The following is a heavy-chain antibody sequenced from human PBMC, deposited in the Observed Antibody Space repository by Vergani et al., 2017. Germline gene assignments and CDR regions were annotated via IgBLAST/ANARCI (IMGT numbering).Heavy chain of an antibody. J-gene: IGHJ4*02. CDR2: ISYSGNT. Sequence: QLQLQESGPGLVKPSETLSLTCTVSGGSISSTNFYWGWIRQPPGRGLGWIGTISYSGNTYYNPSLKRRLSIAVDTSRNQFSLGLSSMTAADAAVYYCAKFAWLARWDFDSWGQGTLVTVSS. D-gene: IGHD6-19*01. V-gene: IGHV4-39*01. CDR3: AKFAWLARWDFDS. CDR1: GGSISSTNFY.